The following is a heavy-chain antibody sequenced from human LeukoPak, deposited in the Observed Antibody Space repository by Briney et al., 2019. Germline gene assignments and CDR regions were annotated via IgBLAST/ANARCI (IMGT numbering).Heavy chain of an antibody. CDR3: ARDSRSGWGNWFDP. V-gene: IGHV4-39*02. CDR1: GGSISSSSYF. J-gene: IGHJ5*02. Sequence: PSETLSLTCTVSGGSISSSSYFWGWIRQPPGKGLEWIGNIYYSGSTYYNPSLKSRVTISVDTSKNQFSLKLNSVTATDTAVYYCARDSRSGWGNWFDPWGQGTLVTVSS. D-gene: IGHD6-19*01. CDR2: IYYSGST.